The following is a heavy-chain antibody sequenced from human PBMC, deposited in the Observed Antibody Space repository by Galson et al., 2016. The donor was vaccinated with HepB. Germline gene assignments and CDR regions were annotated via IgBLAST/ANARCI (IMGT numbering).Heavy chain of an antibody. CDR3: ARDGRGQYSSSSYFDY. J-gene: IGHJ4*02. V-gene: IGHV1-46*01. CDR2: INPSGGAT. Sequence: SVKVTCKASGYKFTSYYIHWVRQAPGQGLEWMGIINPSGGATNYAQGFQGRVTMTRDTSTSTVYMELSSLRYEDTAVYYCARDGRGQYSSSSYFDYWGQGTLVTVSS. D-gene: IGHD6-6*01. CDR1: GYKFTSYY.